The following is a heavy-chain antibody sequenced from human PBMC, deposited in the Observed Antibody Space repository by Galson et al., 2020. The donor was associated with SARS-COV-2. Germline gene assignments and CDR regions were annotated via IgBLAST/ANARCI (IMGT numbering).Heavy chain of an antibody. CDR2: ISYDGSNK. J-gene: IGHJ3*02. V-gene: IGHV3-30*04. Sequence: GGSLRLSCAATGLTFSSYAMHWVRQAPGKGLEWVAVISYDGSNKYYADSVKGRFTISRDNSKNTLYLQMNSLRAEDTAVYYCSRSGGSYFSAFDIWGQGTIVTVSS. CDR3: SRSGGSYFSAFDI. D-gene: IGHD1-26*01. CDR1: GLTFSSYA.